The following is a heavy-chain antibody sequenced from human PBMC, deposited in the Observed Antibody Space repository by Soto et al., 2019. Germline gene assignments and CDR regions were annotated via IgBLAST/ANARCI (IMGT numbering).Heavy chain of an antibody. CDR2: IYYSGST. CDR3: MLGSGWKDFDY. V-gene: IGHV4-31*03. J-gene: IGHJ4*02. Sequence: SLTCTVSGGSISSGGYYWSWIRQHPGKGLEWIGYIYYSGSTYYNPSLKSRVTISVDTSKNQFSLKLSSVTAADTAVYYCMLGSGWKDFDYWGQGTLVTVSS. D-gene: IGHD3-22*01. CDR1: GGSISSGGYY.